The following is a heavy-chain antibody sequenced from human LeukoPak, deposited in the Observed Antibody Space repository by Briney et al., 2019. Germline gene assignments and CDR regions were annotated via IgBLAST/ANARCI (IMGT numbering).Heavy chain of an antibody. CDR2: ISSSGSTI. CDR3: ASTGDYYDSRGYPLLPYHDDY. V-gene: IGHV3-11*01. CDR1: GFTFSDYY. J-gene: IGHJ4*02. Sequence: AGGSLRLSCAASGFTFSDYYMSWIRQAPGKGLEWVSYISSSGSTIYYADSVKGRFTISRHNAKNSLYLQMNSLRAEDTAVYYCASTGDYYDSRGYPLLPYHDDYWGQGTLVTVSS. D-gene: IGHD3-22*01.